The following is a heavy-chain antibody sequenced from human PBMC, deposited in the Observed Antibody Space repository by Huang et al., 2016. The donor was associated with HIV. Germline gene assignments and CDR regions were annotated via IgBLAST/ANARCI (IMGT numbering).Heavy chain of an antibody. V-gene: IGHV4-34*02. CDR2: INHAGVT. Sequence: QVQLEQWGAGLLKPSETLSLTCAVYGWSFSGYFWNWIRQSPGKGLECIGQINHAGVTDYNPALKSRATISVDTSKNQFALKLTSVTAADTAIYYCAREIMISFGGPFDSWGHGNLVTVSS. J-gene: IGHJ5*01. D-gene: IGHD3-16*01. CDR3: AREIMISFGGPFDS. CDR1: GWSFSGYF.